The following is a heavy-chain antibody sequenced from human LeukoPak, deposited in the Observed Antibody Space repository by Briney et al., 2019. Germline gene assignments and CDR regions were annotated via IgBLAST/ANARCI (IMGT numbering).Heavy chain of an antibody. V-gene: IGHV3-30-3*02. Sequence: GGSLRLSCAASGFTFSSYAMSWVRQAPAKGLEWVAVISSDENNKYYADSVKGRFTISRDNSKNTLYLQMNSLRTEDTAVYYCAKSGIVVVGPDDHWGQGTLVTVSS. CDR2: ISSDENNK. D-gene: IGHD2-2*01. J-gene: IGHJ4*02. CDR3: AKSGIVVVGPDDH. CDR1: GFTFSSYA.